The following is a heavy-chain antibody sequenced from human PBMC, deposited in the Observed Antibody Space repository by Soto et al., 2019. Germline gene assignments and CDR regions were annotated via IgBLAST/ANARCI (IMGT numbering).Heavy chain of an antibody. D-gene: IGHD3-10*02. V-gene: IGHV3-21*01. Sequence: GGSLRLSCAASGFTFSSYSMNWVRQAPGKGLEWVSSISSSSSSSYIYYADSVKGRFTISRDNAKNSLYLQMNSLRAEDTAVYYCARDQPLFGYYYYYMDVWGKGTTVTVSS. CDR3: ARDQPLFGYYYYYMDV. CDR1: GFTFSSYS. CDR2: ISSSSSSSYI. J-gene: IGHJ6*03.